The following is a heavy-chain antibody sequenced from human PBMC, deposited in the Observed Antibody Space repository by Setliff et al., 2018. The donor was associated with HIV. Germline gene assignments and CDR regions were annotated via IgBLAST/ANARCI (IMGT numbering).Heavy chain of an antibody. V-gene: IGHV3-20*04. J-gene: IGHJ6*03. CDR2: INWNGGSR. Sequence: LRLSCAASGFTFSSFWMTWVRQAPGKGLEWVSGINWNGGSRGYADSVKGRFTIFRDNAKNSLYLQMNSLRAEDTALYYCARSRYSNGPGDYHFYYMDVWGKGTTVTVSS. CDR3: ARSRYSNGPGDYHFYYMDV. CDR1: GFTFSSFW. D-gene: IGHD5-18*01.